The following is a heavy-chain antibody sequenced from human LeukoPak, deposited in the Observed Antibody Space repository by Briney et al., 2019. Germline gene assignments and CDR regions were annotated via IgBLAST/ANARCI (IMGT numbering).Heavy chain of an antibody. CDR3: EAACTSCYRDAFDI. J-gene: IGHJ3*02. CDR2: IKQDGSEK. V-gene: IGHV3-7*01. CDR1: GFTFSSYW. D-gene: IGHD2-2*01. Sequence: GGSLRLSCAASGFTFSSYWMSWVRQAPGKGLEWVANIKQDGSEKYYVDSVKGRFTISRDNAKNSLYLQMNSLRAEDTAVYYCEAACTSCYRDAFDIWGQGTMVTVSS.